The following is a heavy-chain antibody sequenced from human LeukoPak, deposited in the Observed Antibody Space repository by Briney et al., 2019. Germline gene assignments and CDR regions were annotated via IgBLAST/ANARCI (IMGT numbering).Heavy chain of an antibody. J-gene: IGHJ1*01. D-gene: IGHD2-15*01. CDR3: AKDWRGGGCYSD. Sequence: GGSLRLSCAASGFTFSSYAMSWVRQAPGKGLEWVANTNPDETAKSYVDSVKGRFTISRDNAKNSLYLQMNSLRADDTAMYYCAKDWRGGGCYSDWGQGTLVTVSS. CDR1: GFTFSSYA. V-gene: IGHV3-7*03. CDR2: TNPDETAK.